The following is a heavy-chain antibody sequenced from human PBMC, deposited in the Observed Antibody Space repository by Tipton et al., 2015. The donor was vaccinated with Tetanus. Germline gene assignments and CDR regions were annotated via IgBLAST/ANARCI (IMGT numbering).Heavy chain of an antibody. CDR3: SSGSNWAIRYFDI. D-gene: IGHD3-9*01. Sequence: GSLRLSCAVSGGSISGNNWWSWVRQSPGKGLEWIGEIFYSGKTNYNPSLKSRVSITMDKWKNEFSLQLNSVTAADTAVYFCSSGSNWAIRYFDIWGQGTLVTVSS. CDR2: IFYSGKT. J-gene: IGHJ4*02. V-gene: IGHV4-4*01. CDR1: GGSISGNNW.